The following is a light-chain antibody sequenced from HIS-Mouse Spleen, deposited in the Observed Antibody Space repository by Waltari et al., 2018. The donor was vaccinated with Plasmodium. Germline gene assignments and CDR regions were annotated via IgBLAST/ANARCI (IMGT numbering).Light chain of an antibody. V-gene: IGLV3-10*01. CDR2: EDS. Sequence: SYELTQPPSVSVSPGQTARNTCSGDALPKKYASWYQQKSGQVPVLVIYEDSKRPSGIPERFSGSSSGTMATLTISGAQVEDEADYYCYSTDSSGNHRVFGGGTKLTVL. J-gene: IGLJ3*02. CDR1: ALPKKY. CDR3: YSTDSSGNHRV.